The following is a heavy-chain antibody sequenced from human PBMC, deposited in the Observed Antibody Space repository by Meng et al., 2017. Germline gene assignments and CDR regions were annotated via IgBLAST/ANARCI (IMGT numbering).Heavy chain of an antibody. J-gene: IGHJ3*02. D-gene: IGHD3-16*01. V-gene: IGHV4-61*01. CDR2: IYYSGST. CDR3: ARDYADDAFDI. CDR1: GGSVSSASYY. Sequence: SETLSLTCTVSGGSVSSASYYWSWIRQPPGKGLEWIGYIYYSGSTNYNPSLKSRVTISVDTSKNQFSLKLSSVTAADTAVYYCARDYADDAFDIWGQGTMVTVSS.